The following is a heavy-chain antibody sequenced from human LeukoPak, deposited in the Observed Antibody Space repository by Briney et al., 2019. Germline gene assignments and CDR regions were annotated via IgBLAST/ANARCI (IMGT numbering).Heavy chain of an antibody. Sequence: GASVKVSCKASGYTFTSYGISWVRQAPGQGLEWMGWISAYNGNTNYAQKLQGRVTMTRDTSISTAYMELSRLRSDDTAVYYCARGDSLWFGELLSHFDYWGQGTLVTVSS. CDR1: GYTFTSYG. D-gene: IGHD3-10*01. CDR3: ARGDSLWFGELLSHFDY. CDR2: ISAYNGNT. V-gene: IGHV1-18*01. J-gene: IGHJ4*02.